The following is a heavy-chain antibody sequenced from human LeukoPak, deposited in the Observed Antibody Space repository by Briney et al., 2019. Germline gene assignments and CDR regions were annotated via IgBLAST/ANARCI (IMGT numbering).Heavy chain of an antibody. V-gene: IGHV1-18*01. J-gene: IGHJ3*02. D-gene: IGHD6-13*01. CDR2: ISAYNGNT. CDR1: GYTFTSYG. CDR3: ARVLPGAAAEEAFDT. Sequence: ASVKVSCKASGYTFTSYGISWVRQAPGQGLEWMGWISAYNGNTNYAQKLQGRVTMTTDTSTSTAYMELRSLRSDDTAVYYCARVLPGAAAEEAFDTWGQGTMVTVSS.